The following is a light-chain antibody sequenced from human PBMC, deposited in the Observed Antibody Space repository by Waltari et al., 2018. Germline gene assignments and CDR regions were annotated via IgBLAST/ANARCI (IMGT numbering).Light chain of an antibody. J-gene: IGKJ3*01. V-gene: IGKV1-17*01. CDR1: LHINND. CDR2: YAS. CDR3: QQHNSYPYT. Sequence: QLTQYLYSLSAYVVVTVTVKSQTSLHINNDWDWFQQKPGQAPRLLIFYASTLENGVPSRFSGGGSGTQFTLTITGLQPEDFATYYCQQHNSYPYTFALGTRVDI.